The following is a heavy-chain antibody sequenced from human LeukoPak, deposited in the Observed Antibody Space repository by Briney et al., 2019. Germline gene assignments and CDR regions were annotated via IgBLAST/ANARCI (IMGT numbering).Heavy chain of an antibody. J-gene: IGHJ4*02. D-gene: IGHD6-19*01. CDR3: ARQASSAWYPDH. CDR1: GYTFTGNY. V-gene: IGHV1-2*02. CDR2: INPNRGGT. Sequence: ASVKVSCKTSGYTFTGNYLHWVREAPGQGLECMGWINPNRGGTNYAQKLQGRVTMTRDTSVTTAYMELSRLTSDDTAVYYCARQASSAWYPDHWGQGTLVTVSS.